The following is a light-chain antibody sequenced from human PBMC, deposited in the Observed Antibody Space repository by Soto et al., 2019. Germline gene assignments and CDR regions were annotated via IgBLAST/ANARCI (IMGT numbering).Light chain of an antibody. Sequence: IQLTQSPSSLSASVGDRVTITCRASQGLNTNLAWYQQKPGKAPNLLIYGASTLQKGVPSRFSGNGSGTVCTLTISSLQPEDLATYYCQQSNNYFTFGPGTKVDIK. J-gene: IGKJ3*01. CDR2: GAS. V-gene: IGKV1-9*01. CDR1: QGLNTN. CDR3: QQSNNYFT.